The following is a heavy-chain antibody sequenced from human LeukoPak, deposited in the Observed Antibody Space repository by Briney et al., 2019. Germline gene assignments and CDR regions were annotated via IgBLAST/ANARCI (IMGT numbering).Heavy chain of an antibody. Sequence: SETPSLTCAVYGGSFSGYYWSWIRQPPGKGLEWIGEINHSGSTNYNPSLKSRVTISVDTSKNQFSLKLSSVTAADTAVYYCAREGYCTNGVCYRTGRARLAYYFDYWGQGTLVTVSS. J-gene: IGHJ4*02. CDR3: AREGYCTNGVCYRTGRARLAYYFDY. D-gene: IGHD2-8*01. CDR2: INHSGST. V-gene: IGHV4-34*01. CDR1: GGSFSGYY.